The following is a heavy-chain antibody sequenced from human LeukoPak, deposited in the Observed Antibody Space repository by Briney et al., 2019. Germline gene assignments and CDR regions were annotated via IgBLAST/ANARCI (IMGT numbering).Heavy chain of an antibody. V-gene: IGHV1-2*02. Sequence: ASVKVSCTASGYTFIAYYMHWVRQAPGQGLEWMGWVNPASGGTNYAQKFQGRVTMTRDTSIATAYMELNELTSDDTAVYYCAGQKDPRPIDYWGQGTLVTVSS. CDR1: GYTFIAYY. CDR3: AGQKDPRPIDY. J-gene: IGHJ4*02. CDR2: VNPASGGT.